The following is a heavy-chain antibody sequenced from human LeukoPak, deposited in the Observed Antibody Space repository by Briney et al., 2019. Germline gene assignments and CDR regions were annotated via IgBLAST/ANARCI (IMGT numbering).Heavy chain of an antibody. J-gene: IGHJ4*02. V-gene: IGHV3-21*01. CDR3: ARGHYDVLAASYKWTPDY. D-gene: IGHD3-9*01. CDR1: GFTFNTFN. CDR2: ITSGGDYI. Sequence: GGSLRLSCAASGFTFNTFNMNWVRQAPGKGLEWVSSITSGGDYIYYADSVKGRFTASRDNAKNSLSLQLNSLRVEDTAVYYCARGHYDVLAASYKWTPDYWGQGTLVTVSS.